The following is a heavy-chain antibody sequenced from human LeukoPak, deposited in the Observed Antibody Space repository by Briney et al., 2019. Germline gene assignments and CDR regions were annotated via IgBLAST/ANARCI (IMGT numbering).Heavy chain of an antibody. CDR3: AANPRSTAYYFDY. D-gene: IGHD2-2*01. Sequence: GGSLRLSCAASGFTVSSNYMSWVRQAPGKGLEWVSVIYSGGSTYYADSVKGRFTISRDNSKNTLYLQMNSLRAEDTAVYYCAANPRSTAYYFDYWGQGTLVTVSS. J-gene: IGHJ4*02. CDR2: IYSGGST. V-gene: IGHV3-53*01. CDR1: GFTVSSNY.